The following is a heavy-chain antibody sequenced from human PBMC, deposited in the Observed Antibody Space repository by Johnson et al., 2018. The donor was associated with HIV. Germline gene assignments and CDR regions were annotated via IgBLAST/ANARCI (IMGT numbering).Heavy chain of an antibody. Sequence: QVQLVESGGGLVKHGGSLRLSCAAFGFTFSDYYMSWIRQAPGKGLEWVSYISSSGTDKYYAGSVKGRFTISRDNAKNSLYLQMNSLRVEDTAVYYCARKGSSGFGGIDAFDIWGQGTMVTVSS. V-gene: IGHV3-11*04. CDR1: GFTFSDYY. CDR3: ARKGSSGFGGIDAFDI. D-gene: IGHD3-22*01. CDR2: ISSSGTDK. J-gene: IGHJ3*02.